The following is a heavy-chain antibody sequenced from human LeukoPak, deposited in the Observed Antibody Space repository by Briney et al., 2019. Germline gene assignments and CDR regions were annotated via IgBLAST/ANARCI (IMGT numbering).Heavy chain of an antibody. CDR1: GYTFTSYG. V-gene: IGHV1-2*02. D-gene: IGHD2-15*01. Sequence: ASVKVSCKASGYTFTSYGISWVRQAPGQGIEWMGWINPNSGGTNYAQKFQGRVTMTRDTSISTAYMELSRLRSDDTAVYYCARGSCSGGSCYGFYYYYYYMDVWGKGTTVTVSS. J-gene: IGHJ6*03. CDR3: ARGSCSGGSCYGFYYYYYYMDV. CDR2: INPNSGGT.